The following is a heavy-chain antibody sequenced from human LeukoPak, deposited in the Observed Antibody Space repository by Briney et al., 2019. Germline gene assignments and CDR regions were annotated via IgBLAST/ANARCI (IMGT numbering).Heavy chain of an antibody. D-gene: IGHD4-17*01. J-gene: IGHJ6*02. V-gene: IGHV3-33*01. CDR1: GFTFSSYG. CDR2: IWYDGSNK. CDR3: ARDPPHPFDYGDYDSTSYYYGMDV. Sequence: QPGGSLRLSCAASGFTFSSYGMHWVRQAPGKGLEWVAVIWYDGSNKYYADSVKGRFTISRDNSKNTLYLQMNSLRAEDTAVYYCARDPPHPFDYGDYDSTSYYYGMDVWGQGTTVTVSS.